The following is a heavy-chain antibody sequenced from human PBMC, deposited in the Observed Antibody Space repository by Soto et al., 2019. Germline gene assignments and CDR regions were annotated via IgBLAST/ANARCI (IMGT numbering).Heavy chain of an antibody. CDR3: ARGGDNDSDGGGFNWFDP. CDR1: GYTFSDHY. V-gene: IGHV1-46*01. D-gene: IGHD2-15*01. CDR2: INPNGGSH. Sequence: QVQLVQSGAEVKKPGASVTVSCKTSGYTFSDHYIHWVRQAPGQGLDWMGMINPNGGSHSFAPKFPGRVTLTRDTATATVYLQLSGLGFEDTAVYYCARGGDNDSDGGGFNWFDPWGQGTLVTVSS. J-gene: IGHJ5*02.